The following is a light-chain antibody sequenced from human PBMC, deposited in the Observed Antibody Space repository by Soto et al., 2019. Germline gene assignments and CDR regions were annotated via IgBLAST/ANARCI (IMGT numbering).Light chain of an antibody. Sequence: QSALTQPASVSGSPGQSITIYCTGTSSDVGGYNYVSWYQQRQGKAPKFMIYEVTNRPSGVSNRFSGSKSCNTASLTISGLQAEDEADYYCASYTSRGTRVFGTGTKLTVL. J-gene: IGLJ1*01. CDR1: SSDVGGYNY. CDR3: ASYTSRGTRV. V-gene: IGLV2-14*01. CDR2: EVT.